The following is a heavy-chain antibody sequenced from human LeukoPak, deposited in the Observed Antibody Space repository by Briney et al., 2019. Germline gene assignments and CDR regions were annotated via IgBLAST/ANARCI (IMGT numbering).Heavy chain of an antibody. CDR3: ARDRYCSSTTCYVGY. J-gene: IGHJ4*02. V-gene: IGHV3-48*02. CDR2: ISSSSITI. D-gene: IGHD2-2*01. CDR1: GFTFSTYS. Sequence: PGGSLRLSCAASGFTFSTYSMNWVRQAPGKGLEWVSYISSSSITIYYADSVKGRSTISRDNAKNSLYLQMNSLRDEDTAVYYCARDRYCSSTTCYVGYWGQGTLVTVSS.